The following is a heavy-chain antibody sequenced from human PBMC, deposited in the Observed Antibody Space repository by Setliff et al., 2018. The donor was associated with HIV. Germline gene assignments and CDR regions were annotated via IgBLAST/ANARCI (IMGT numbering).Heavy chain of an antibody. CDR1: RSTFNSHT. D-gene: IGHD3-3*01. CDR2: IIPILGVA. V-gene: IGHV1-69*02. J-gene: IGHJ6*03. CDR3: VRGVQSPPHYSYYYMDA. Sequence: SVKVSCKASRSTFNSHTINWVRQAPGQGLDWMGRIIPILGVANHAQRFQGKVTITADKSTSTAYMELTSLRFDDTAMYYCVRGVQSPPHYSYYYMDAWGEGTMVTVS.